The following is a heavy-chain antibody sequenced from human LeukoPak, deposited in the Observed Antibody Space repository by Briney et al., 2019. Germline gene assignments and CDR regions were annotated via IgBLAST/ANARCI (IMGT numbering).Heavy chain of an antibody. V-gene: IGHV3-53*01. CDR3: ARSGGITMVRGVTLPGGFDY. D-gene: IGHD3-10*01. Sequence: GGSLRLSRVASGFTFSDYWMSWVRQAPGKGLEWVSVIYSGGSTYYADSVKGRFTISRDNSKNTLYLQMNSLRAEDTAVYYCARSGGITMVRGVTLPGGFDYWGQGTLVTVSS. CDR1: GFTFSDYW. J-gene: IGHJ4*02. CDR2: IYSGGST.